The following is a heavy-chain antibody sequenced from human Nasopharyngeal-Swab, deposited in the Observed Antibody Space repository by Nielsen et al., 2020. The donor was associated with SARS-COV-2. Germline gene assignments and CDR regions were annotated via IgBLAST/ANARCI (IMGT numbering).Heavy chain of an antibody. CDR2: ISRSGRT. J-gene: IGHJ4*02. D-gene: IGHD3-22*01. CDR3: ARQGVPIRGWFKDYDRTAYEY. V-gene: IGHV4-34*01. Sequence: SETLSLTCAVYGGSFSGYYLSWIRQSPGKGLEWIGEISRSGRTNYNPSLNSRVTISLDTSKNQFSLKVTSVTAADTAVYYCARQGVPIRGWFKDYDRTAYEYWGQGTLVTVSS. CDR1: GGSFSGYY.